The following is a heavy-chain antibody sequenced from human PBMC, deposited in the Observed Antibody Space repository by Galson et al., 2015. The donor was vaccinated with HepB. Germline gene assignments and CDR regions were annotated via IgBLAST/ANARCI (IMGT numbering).Heavy chain of an antibody. J-gene: IGHJ4*02. CDR2: INHSGST. CDR1: GGSFSGYY. Sequence: SETLSLTCAVYGGSFSGYYWSWIRQPPGKGLEWIGEINHSGSTNYNPSLKSRVTISVDTSKNQFSLKLSSVTAADTAVYYCARAILPTLTAGRYVGYWGQGTLVTVSS. D-gene: IGHD4-17*01. CDR3: ARAILPTLTAGRYVGY. V-gene: IGHV4-34*01.